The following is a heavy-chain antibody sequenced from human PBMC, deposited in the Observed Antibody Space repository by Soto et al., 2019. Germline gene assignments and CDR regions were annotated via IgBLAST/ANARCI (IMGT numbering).Heavy chain of an antibody. D-gene: IGHD6-13*01. CDR2: IWYDGSNK. V-gene: IGHV3-33*01. CDR1: GFTFSSYG. Sequence: QVQLVASGGGVVQPGRSLRLCCAASGFTFSSYGMHWVREAPGKGVEWVAVIWYDGSNKYYADSVKGRFTISRDNSKNTLYLQMNDLRAEDTGVYYCAREFQQHAVFDYWGQGTLVTVSS. J-gene: IGHJ4*02. CDR3: AREFQQHAVFDY.